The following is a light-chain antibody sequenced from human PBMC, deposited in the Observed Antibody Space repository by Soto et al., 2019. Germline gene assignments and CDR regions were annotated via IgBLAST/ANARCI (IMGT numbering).Light chain of an antibody. V-gene: IGLV1-40*01. CDR1: SSNIGAGYD. Sequence: QSVLTQPPSVSVAPGQRVTISCTGSSSNIGAGYDVHWYQQLPGTAPKLLIYGNSNRPSGVPDRFSGSKSGTSASLAITGLQAEDEADYYCQSYDSSLSGSNVVFGGGTKVTVL. CDR2: GNS. J-gene: IGLJ2*01. CDR3: QSYDSSLSGSNVV.